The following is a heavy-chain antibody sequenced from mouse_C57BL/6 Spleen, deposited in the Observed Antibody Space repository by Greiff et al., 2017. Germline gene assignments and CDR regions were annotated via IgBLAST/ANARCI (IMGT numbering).Heavy chain of an antibody. V-gene: IGHV1-82*01. CDR2: IYPGDGDT. D-gene: IGHD1-1*01. J-gene: IGHJ3*01. CDR1: GYAFSSSW. Sequence: QVQLQQSGPELVKPGASVKISCKASGYAFSSSWMNWVKQRPGKGLEWIGRIYPGDGDTNYTGKFKGKATLTADKSSSTAYMQLSSLTSEDSAVYFCAIGSYYYGSTAFAYWGQGTLVTVSA. CDR3: AIGSYYYGSTAFAY.